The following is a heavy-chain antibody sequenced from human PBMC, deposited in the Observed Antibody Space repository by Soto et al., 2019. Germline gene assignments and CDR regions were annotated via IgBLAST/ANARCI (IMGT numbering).Heavy chain of an antibody. CDR1: GGSISSGGYY. V-gene: IGHV4-31*03. Sequence: SETLSLTCTVSGGSISSGGYYWSWIRQHPGKGLEWIGYIYYSGSTYYNPSLKSRVTISVDTSKNQFSLKLSSVTAADTAVYYCVRDGTKTLRDRFDPWDQVISVTVAS. D-gene: IGHD1-1*01. CDR3: VRDGTKTLRDRFDP. J-gene: IGHJ5*02. CDR2: IYYSGST.